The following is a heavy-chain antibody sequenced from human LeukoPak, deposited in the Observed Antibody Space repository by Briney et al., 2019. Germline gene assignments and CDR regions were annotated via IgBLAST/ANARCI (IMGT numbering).Heavy chain of an antibody. J-gene: IGHJ6*02. Sequence: GGSLRLSCAAPGFTFSSYGMHWVRQAPGKGLEWVAFIRYDGSNKYYADSVKGRFTISRDNSKNTLYLQMNSLRAEDTAVYYCAKDGGSRIYYYYGMDVWGQGTTVTVSS. D-gene: IGHD2-2*01. CDR2: IRYDGSNK. CDR1: GFTFSSYG. V-gene: IGHV3-30*02. CDR3: AKDGGSRIYYYYGMDV.